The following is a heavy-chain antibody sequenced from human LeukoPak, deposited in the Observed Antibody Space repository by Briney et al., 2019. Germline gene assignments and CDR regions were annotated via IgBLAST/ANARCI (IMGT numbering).Heavy chain of an antibody. CDR3: ARATYYYDSSGYRYGNDAFDI. J-gene: IGHJ3*02. CDR1: GGTFSNYG. CDR2: IVPIFGTA. D-gene: IGHD3-22*01. Sequence: SVKVSCKASGGTFSNYGINWVRLAPGQGLEWMGGIVPIFGTANYAQKFQGRVTITADKSTSTAYMELSSLRSEDTAVYYCARATYYYDSSGYRYGNDAFDIWGQGTMVTVSS. V-gene: IGHV1-69*06.